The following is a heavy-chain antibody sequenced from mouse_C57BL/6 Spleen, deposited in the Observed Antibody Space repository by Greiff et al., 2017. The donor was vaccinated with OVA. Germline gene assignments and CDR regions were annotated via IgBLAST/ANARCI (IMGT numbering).Heavy chain of an antibody. J-gene: IGHJ4*01. D-gene: IGHD1-1*01. CDR1: GYSFTGYY. V-gene: IGHV1-42*01. CDR3: ARGGLRMDY. Sequence: VQLQQSGPELVKPGASVKISCKASGYSFTGYYMNWVKQSPEKSLEWIGEINPSTGGTTYNQKFKDKATLTVDKSSSTAYMQLKSLTSEDSAVYYCARGGLRMDYWGQGTSVTVSS. CDR2: INPSTGGT.